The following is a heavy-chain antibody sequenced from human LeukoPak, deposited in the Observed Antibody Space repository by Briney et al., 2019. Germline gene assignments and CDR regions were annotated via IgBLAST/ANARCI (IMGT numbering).Heavy chain of an antibody. CDR1: RFTFSSYG. Sequence: GGSLRLSCAASRFTFSSYGMHWVRQAPGKGLEWVAFIPYDGSSADYADSVKGRFTISRDNSKHTVYLQMDSLKPDDTAVYYCAKDRPLYSGSQHFDFWGQGTLVTVSS. D-gene: IGHD1-26*01. CDR3: AKDRPLYSGSQHFDF. V-gene: IGHV3-30*02. CDR2: IPYDGSSA. J-gene: IGHJ4*02.